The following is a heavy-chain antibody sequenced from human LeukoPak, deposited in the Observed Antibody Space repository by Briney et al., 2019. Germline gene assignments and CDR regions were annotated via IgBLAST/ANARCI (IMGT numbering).Heavy chain of an antibody. J-gene: IGHJ4*02. CDR1: GYRFTTYW. V-gene: IGHV5-51*01. D-gene: IGHD5-12*01. CDR3: ARQPKSGYSCYESDY. Sequence: GESLKISCKSSGYRFTTYWIGWVRQTPGKGLGGLGIIYTADSTAHYSPSFQGQITISDDKSINTAYLQWSRLKASDTAMYYCARQPKSGYSCYESDYWGQGTLVTVSS. CDR2: IYTADSTA.